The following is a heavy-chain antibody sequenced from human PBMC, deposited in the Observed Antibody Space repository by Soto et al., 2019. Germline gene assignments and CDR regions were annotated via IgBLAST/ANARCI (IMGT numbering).Heavy chain of an antibody. V-gene: IGHV1-8*01. D-gene: IGHD2-8*01. CDR3: ARGYCTNGVCRRPFDY. CDR2: MNPNSGNT. CDR1: GYTFTSYD. J-gene: IGHJ4*02. Sequence: ASVKVSCKASGYTFTSYDINWVRQATGEGLEWMGWMNPNSGNTGYAQKFQGRVTMTRNTSISTAYMELSSLRSEDTAVYYCARGYCTNGVCRRPFDYWGQGTLVTVSS.